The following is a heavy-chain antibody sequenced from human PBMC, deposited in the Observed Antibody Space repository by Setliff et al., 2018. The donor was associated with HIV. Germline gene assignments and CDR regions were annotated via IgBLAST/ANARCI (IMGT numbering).Heavy chain of an antibody. V-gene: IGHV1-69*13. CDR2: IIPIVGTA. CDR1: GGTFSSYA. Sequence: SVKVSCKASGGTFSSYAISWVRQAPGQGLEWMGGIIPIVGTANYAQKVQGRVTITADESTSTAYMELSSLRSEDTAVYYCARSAKSGAWTYYDFWSGYSYYYYMDVWGKGTTVTVSS. D-gene: IGHD3-3*01. J-gene: IGHJ6*03. CDR3: ARSAKSGAWTYYDFWSGYSYYYYMDV.